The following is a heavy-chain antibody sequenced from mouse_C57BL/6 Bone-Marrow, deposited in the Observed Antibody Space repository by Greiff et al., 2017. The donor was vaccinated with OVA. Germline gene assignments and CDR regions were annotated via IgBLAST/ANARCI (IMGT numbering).Heavy chain of an antibody. V-gene: IGHV1-5*01. CDR1: GYTFTSYW. CDR2: ISPGNSDT. D-gene: IGHD2-4*01. J-gene: IGHJ1*03. Sequence: DVQLVESGTVLARPGASVKMSCKTSGYTFTSYWMHWVKQRPGQGLEWLGAISPGNSDTSYNQKFKGKAKLTAVTSASTAYMELSSLTNEDSAVYYCTRRDYDADWYFDVWGTGTTVTVSS. CDR3: TRRDYDADWYFDV.